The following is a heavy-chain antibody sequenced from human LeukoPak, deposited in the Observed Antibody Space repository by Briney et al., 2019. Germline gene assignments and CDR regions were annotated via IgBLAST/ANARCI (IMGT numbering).Heavy chain of an antibody. CDR1: GFTFGSYS. D-gene: IGHD5-24*01. CDR3: ARGYNYANDFDS. J-gene: IGHJ4*02. Sequence: GGSLRLSCAASGFTFGSYSTNWVRQAPGKGLEWVSSISSSSSYIYYADSVKGRFTISRDNAENSLYLQMNSLRVEDTALYYCARGYNYANDFDSWGQGTLVSVSS. V-gene: IGHV3-21*01. CDR2: ISSSSSYI.